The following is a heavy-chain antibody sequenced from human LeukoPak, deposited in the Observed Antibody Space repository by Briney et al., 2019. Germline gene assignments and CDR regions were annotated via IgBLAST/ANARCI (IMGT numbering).Heavy chain of an antibody. CDR1: GGSISSYY. CDR3: ARDSRLGELSL. D-gene: IGHD3-16*02. J-gene: IGHJ4*02. V-gene: IGHV4-59*01. Sequence: SETLSLTCTVSGGSISSYYWSWIRQPPGKGLEWIGYIYYSGSTNYNPSLKSRVTISVDTSKNQFSLKLSSVTAADTAVYYCARDSRLGELSLWGQGTLVTVSS. CDR2: IYYSGST.